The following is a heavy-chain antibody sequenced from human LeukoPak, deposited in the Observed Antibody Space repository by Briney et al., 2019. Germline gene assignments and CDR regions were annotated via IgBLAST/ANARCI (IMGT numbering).Heavy chain of an antibody. D-gene: IGHD3-10*01. CDR1: GFTFSSYW. Sequence: GGSLRLSCAASGFTFSSYWMSWVRQAPGKGLEWVANIEQDGSEKYYVDSVKGRFTISRDNAKNSLYLQMNSLRAEDTAVYYCARDLRTSLVRGAWYYYYGMDVWGKGTTVTVSS. J-gene: IGHJ6*04. V-gene: IGHV3-7*03. CDR2: IEQDGSEK. CDR3: ARDLRTSLVRGAWYYYYGMDV.